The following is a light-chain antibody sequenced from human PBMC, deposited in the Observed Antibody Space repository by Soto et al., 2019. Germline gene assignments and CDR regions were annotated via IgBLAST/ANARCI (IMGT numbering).Light chain of an antibody. CDR2: AAS. V-gene: IGKV3-20*01. J-gene: IGKJ2*01. CDR1: RSFSSSY. CDR3: HHYDSSPPYT. Sequence: EIVLTQSPGTLSLSPGERATLSCRASRSFSSSYLAWYQHKVGQAPRLLNYAASTRATGIPDRFSGSGSATDFTLTISRLEPEDSAVYYCHHYDSSPPYTFGQGTKLEIK.